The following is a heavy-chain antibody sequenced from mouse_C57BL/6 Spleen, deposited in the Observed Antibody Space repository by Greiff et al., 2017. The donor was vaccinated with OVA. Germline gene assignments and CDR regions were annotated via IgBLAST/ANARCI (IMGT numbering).Heavy chain of an antibody. Sequence: QVQLQQSGAELVRPGASVTLSCKASGYTFTDYEMHWVKQTPVHGLEWIGAIDPETGGTAYNQKFKGKAILTADKSSSTAYMELRSLTSEDSAVYYCTRKVLWLRRAWYFDVWGTGTTVTVSS. V-gene: IGHV1-15*01. J-gene: IGHJ1*03. D-gene: IGHD2-2*01. CDR2: IDPETGGT. CDR1: GYTFTDYE. CDR3: TRKVLWLRRAWYFDV.